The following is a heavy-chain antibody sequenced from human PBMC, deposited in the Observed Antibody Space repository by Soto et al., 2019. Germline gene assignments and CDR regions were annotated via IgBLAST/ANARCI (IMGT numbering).Heavy chain of an antibody. CDR3: ARVGELVYYYYGMDV. CDR2: IYPGDSDT. D-gene: IGHD3-16*01. CDR1: GYSFTSYW. J-gene: IGHJ6*02. V-gene: IGHV5-51*01. Sequence: GESLKISCQGSGYSFTSYWIGWVRQMPGKGLEWMGIIYPGDSDTRYSPSFQGQVTISADKSISTAYLQWSSLKASDTAMYYCARVGELVYYYYGMDVWGQGTTVTVSS.